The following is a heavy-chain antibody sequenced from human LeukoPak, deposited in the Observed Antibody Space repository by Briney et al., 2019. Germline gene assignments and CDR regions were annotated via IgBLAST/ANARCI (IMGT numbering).Heavy chain of an antibody. J-gene: IGHJ4*02. Sequence: SETLSLTCTVSGDSINSNSYYWSWIRQPPGKGLEWIGEINHSGSTNYNPSLKSRVTISVDTSKNQFSLKLSSVTAADTAVYYCARGRVAWDYWGQGTLVTVSS. CDR1: GDSINSNSYY. CDR2: INHSGST. V-gene: IGHV4-39*07. CDR3: ARGRVAWDY.